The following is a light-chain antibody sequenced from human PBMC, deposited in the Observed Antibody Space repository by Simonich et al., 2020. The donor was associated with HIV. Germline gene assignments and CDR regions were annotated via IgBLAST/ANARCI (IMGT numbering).Light chain of an antibody. J-gene: IGLJ3*02. CDR1: SSDVWSSNL. CDR2: DVS. Sequence: QSALTQPASVSGSPGQSITISCTGTSSDVWSSNLVSWYQQHPGKAPKLMLYDVSKRPSGVSNLFAGSKSGNTASLTISGLQAEDEAYYYCSSYTSSSTWVFGGGTKLTVL. CDR3: SSYTSSSTWV. V-gene: IGLV2-14*02.